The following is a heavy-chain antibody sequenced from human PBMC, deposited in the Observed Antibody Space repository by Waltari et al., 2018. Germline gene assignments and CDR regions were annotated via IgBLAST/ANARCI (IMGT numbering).Heavy chain of an antibody. Sequence: EVQLLESGGGLLQPGGFLRLPCAHSGFPFSSMSTSRVRQAPGKGLEWVSAISGSGGSTYYAASVKGRFTISRDNSKNTLYLQMNSLRAEDTAVYYCAKAAVVAATLVAAFDIWGQGTMVTVSS. CDR2: ISGSGGST. V-gene: IGHV3-23*01. D-gene: IGHD2-15*01. CDR3: AKAAVVAATLVAAFDI. J-gene: IGHJ3*02. CDR1: GFPFSSMS.